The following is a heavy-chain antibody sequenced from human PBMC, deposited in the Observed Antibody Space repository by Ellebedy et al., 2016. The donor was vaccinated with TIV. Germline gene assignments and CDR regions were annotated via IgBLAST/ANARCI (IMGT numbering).Heavy chain of an antibody. CDR3: SRVHATRYDADV. J-gene: IGHJ6*02. V-gene: IGHV2-70*11. CDR1: GFSLKSTGLC. D-gene: IGHD3-3*01. Sequence: SGPTLVKPTQTLTLTCTFSGFSLKSTGLCVNWLRQPPGKALEWLARIDWDDDTYYNTSLRTRLTISKDTSKNQMVLTMTNLDPVDTATYYCSRVHATRYDADVWGHGTTVTVSS. CDR2: IDWDDDT.